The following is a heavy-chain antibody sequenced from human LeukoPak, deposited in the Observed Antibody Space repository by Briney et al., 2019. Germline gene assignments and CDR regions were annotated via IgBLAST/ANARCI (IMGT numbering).Heavy chain of an antibody. D-gene: IGHD3-16*01. CDR2: INSDGSST. CDR3: ARDGGTQCFDY. V-gene: IGHV3-74*01. J-gene: IGHJ4*02. CDR1: GFTFSSYW. Sequence: GGSLRLSCAASGFTFSSYWMHWVRQAPGKGLVWVSRINSDGSSTSYAVSVKGRFTISRDNAKNTLYLQMNSLRAEDTAVYYCARDGGTQCFDYWGQGTLVTVSS.